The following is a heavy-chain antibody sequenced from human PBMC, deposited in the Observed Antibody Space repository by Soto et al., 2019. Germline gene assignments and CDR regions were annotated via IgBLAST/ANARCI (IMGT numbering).Heavy chain of an antibody. J-gene: IGHJ4*02. CDR1: GFTFDDYA. Sequence: EVQLVESGGGLVQPGRSLRLSCAASGFTFDDYAMHWVRHAPGKGLEWVSGISWNSGSIGYADSLKGRFTISRDNAKNSLYLQMNSLRAEDTALYYCAKDMTYGSGSFPDYWGQGTLVTVSS. D-gene: IGHD3-10*01. CDR3: AKDMTYGSGSFPDY. CDR2: ISWNSGSI. V-gene: IGHV3-9*01.